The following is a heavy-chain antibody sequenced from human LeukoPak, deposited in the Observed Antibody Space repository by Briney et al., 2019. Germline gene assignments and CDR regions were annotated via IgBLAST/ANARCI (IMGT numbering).Heavy chain of an antibody. V-gene: IGHV3-53*01. D-gene: IGHD6-13*01. CDR1: GFTVSRNY. J-gene: IGHJ3*02. CDR3: ARGPSSQYLVHHVAFDI. Sequence: GSLRLSCAASGFTVSRNYMSWVRQAPGKGLEWVSLIYSGGNTYYSDCVKGLFTISRDNSKNTLFLQMNSLRAEDTAVYYCARGPSSQYLVHHVAFDIWGQGTMVTVSS. CDR2: IYSGGNT.